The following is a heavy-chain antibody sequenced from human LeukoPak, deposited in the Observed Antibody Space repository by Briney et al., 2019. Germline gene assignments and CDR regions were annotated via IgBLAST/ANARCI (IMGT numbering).Heavy chain of an antibody. Sequence: GGSLRLSCVASGFNLDNYAMSWVRQAPGKGLEWVSAISGSGDSTYYADSVKGRFTISRDDSENTLYLQMSRLRADDAAVYHCAREHSLVAIHDAFDIWGQGTMVTVSS. CDR3: AREHSLVAIHDAFDI. V-gene: IGHV3-23*01. J-gene: IGHJ3*02. D-gene: IGHD5-12*01. CDR1: GFNLDNYA. CDR2: ISGSGDST.